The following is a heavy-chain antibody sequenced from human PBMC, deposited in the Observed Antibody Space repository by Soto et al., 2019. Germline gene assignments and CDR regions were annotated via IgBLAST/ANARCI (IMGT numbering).Heavy chain of an antibody. J-gene: IGHJ4*02. CDR3: AREYGSTNSFDY. V-gene: IGHV3-74*01. D-gene: IGHD3-10*01. CDR2: VNSDGSST. CDR1: GFTFSSYW. Sequence: EVQVVESGGGLVQPGGSLRLSCAASGFTFSSYWMHWVRQAPGKGLVWVSRVNSDGSSTSYADSVKGRFTISRDNAKNTLYLQMNNLRPEDTAVYYCAREYGSTNSFDYWGQGTLVTVSS.